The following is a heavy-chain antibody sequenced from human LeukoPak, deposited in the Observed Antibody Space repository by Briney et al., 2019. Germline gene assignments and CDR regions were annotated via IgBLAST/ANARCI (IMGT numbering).Heavy chain of an antibody. J-gene: IGHJ2*01. CDR2: IVGSGAST. Sequence: GRSLRLSRAASGLTFSSYAMSWVRQAPGKGLEWVSAIVGSGASTYYADSVKGRFTISRDNSKNTLHLQMNSLRAEDTAIYHCAKVRVVGDYNWFFDLWGRGTLVTVSP. CDR3: AKVRVVGDYNWFFDL. D-gene: IGHD4-17*01. CDR1: GLTFSSYA. V-gene: IGHV3-23*01.